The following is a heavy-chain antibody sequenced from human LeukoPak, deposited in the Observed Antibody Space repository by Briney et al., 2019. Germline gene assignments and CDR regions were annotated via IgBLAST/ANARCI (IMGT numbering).Heavy chain of an antibody. CDR2: ISYDGSNK. Sequence: GRSLRLSCAASGFTFSSYAMHWVRQAPGKGLEWVAVISYDGSNKYYADSVKGRFTISRDNSKNTLYLQMNSLRAEDTAAYYCARVSPNTVTTLQYFDYWGQGTLVTVSS. D-gene: IGHD4-17*01. V-gene: IGHV3-30*04. CDR3: ARVSPNTVTTLQYFDY. CDR1: GFTFSSYA. J-gene: IGHJ4*02.